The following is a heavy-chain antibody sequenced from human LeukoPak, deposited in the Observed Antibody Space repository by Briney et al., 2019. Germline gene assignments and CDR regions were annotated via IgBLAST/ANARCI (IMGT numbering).Heavy chain of an antibody. CDR1: GSTFSSYA. CDR2: ISGSGASA. V-gene: IGHV3-23*01. J-gene: IGHJ6*03. CDR3: AKNSGSYIYYYYYMDV. D-gene: IGHD1-26*01. Sequence: GGSLRLSCAASGSTFSSYAMSWVRQAPGKGLEWVSGISGSGASANYADSVKGRFTISRDNSKNTLYLQMNSLRAEDTAVYYCAKNSGSYIYYYYYMDVWGKGTTVTVSS.